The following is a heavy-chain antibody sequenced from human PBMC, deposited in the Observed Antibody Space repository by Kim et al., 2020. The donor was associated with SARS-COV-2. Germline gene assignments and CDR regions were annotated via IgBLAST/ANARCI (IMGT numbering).Heavy chain of an antibody. J-gene: IGHJ6*02. CDR1: GGTFSSYA. CDR3: ARSQNPYYYYYGMDV. V-gene: IGHV1-69*13. Sequence: SVKVSCKASGGTFSSYAISWVRQAPGQGLEWMGGIIPIFGTANYAQKFQGRVTITADESTSTAYMELSSLRSEDTAVYYCARSQNPYYYYYGMDVWGQGTTVTVSS. CDR2: IIPIFGTA.